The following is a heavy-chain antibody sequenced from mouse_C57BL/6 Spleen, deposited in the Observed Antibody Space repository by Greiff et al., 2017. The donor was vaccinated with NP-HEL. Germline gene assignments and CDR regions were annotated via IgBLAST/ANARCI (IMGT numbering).Heavy chain of an antibody. CDR3: ARGDDGYYRFAY. Sequence: EVKLMESGGGLVKPGGSLKLSCAASGFTFSDYGMHWVRQAPEKGLEWVAYISSGSSTIYYADTVKGRFTISRDNAKNTLFLQMTSLRSEDTAMYYCARGDDGYYRFAYWGQGTLVTVSA. J-gene: IGHJ3*01. V-gene: IGHV5-17*01. CDR1: GFTFSDYG. CDR2: ISSGSSTI. D-gene: IGHD2-3*01.